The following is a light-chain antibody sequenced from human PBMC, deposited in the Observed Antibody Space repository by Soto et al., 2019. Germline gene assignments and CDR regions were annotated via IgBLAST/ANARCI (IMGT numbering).Light chain of an antibody. Sequence: QSVLTQPPSASGTPGQRVTISCSGSSSNMGSNSVHWYRQLPGSAPKLLIYTNDLRPSGVPDRFSGSKSGTSASLAISGLQSDDEADYYCAAWDDSLNGPVFGGGTKLTVL. CDR1: SSNMGSNS. V-gene: IGLV1-44*01. CDR3: AAWDDSLNGPV. J-gene: IGLJ2*01. CDR2: TND.